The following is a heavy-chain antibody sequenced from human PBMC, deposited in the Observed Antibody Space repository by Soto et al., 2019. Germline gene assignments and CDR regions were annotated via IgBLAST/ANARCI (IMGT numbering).Heavy chain of an antibody. CDR2: INPNSGGT. CDR3: ARDLGAIFGVVIIRKNGMDV. J-gene: IGHJ6*02. Sequence: GASVKVSCKASGYTFTGYYMHWVRQAPGQGLEWMGWINPNSGGTNYAQKFQGWVTMTRDTSISTAYMELSRLRSDDTAVYYCARDLGAIFGVVIIRKNGMDVWGQGTTVTVSS. CDR1: GYTFTGYY. V-gene: IGHV1-2*04. D-gene: IGHD3-3*01.